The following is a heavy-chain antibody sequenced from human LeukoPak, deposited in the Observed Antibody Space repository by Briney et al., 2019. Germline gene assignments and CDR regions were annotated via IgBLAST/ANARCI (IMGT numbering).Heavy chain of an antibody. J-gene: IGHJ6*02. V-gene: IGHV3-7*01. CDR2: IKEDESEK. CDR3: ATYKNWVAGDV. CDR1: GFTFSDSW. D-gene: IGHD7-27*01. Sequence: GSLRLSCAASGFTFSDSWMSWVRQAPGKGPEWVANIKEDESEKHYVDSVKGRLTVSRDNAKSSLFLQMNSLRVEDTAVYYCATYKNWVAGDVWGQGTTVSVSS.